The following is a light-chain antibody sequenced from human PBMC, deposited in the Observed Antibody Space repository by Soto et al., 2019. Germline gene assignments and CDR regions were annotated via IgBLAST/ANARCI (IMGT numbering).Light chain of an antibody. Sequence: QSILTQPRSVSGSPGQSVTISCTGASSDVGAYNFVSWYQHNPGRGPRLMIYAVSNRPSGVSNRFSGSKFGNTASLTISGLQTEDEADYYCTSYTTIKTHLFGGGTKLTVL. CDR1: SSDVGAYNF. J-gene: IGLJ2*01. V-gene: IGLV2-14*01. CDR2: AVS. CDR3: TSYTTIKTHL.